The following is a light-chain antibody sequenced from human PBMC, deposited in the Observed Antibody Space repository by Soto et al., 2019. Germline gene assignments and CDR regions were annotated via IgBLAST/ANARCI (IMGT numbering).Light chain of an antibody. CDR3: QQLNAYTLT. V-gene: IGKV1-9*01. Sequence: DIQLTQSPSFPSASVGRRLTISCQASQGTSSYLALFQQKPGRAPKLIIYGASTLQSGVPARFSVSGSGTDFTLTISHLQPEDFATYDAQQLNAYTLTFGQGTRLEIK. CDR2: GAS. J-gene: IGKJ5*01. CDR1: QGTSSY.